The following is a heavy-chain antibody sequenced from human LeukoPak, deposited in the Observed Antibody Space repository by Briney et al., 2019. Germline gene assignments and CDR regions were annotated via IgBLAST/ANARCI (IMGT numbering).Heavy chain of an antibody. V-gene: IGHV7-4-1*02. CDR3: ARAYQPLGGLSFPDS. CDR2: INPNTGNP. D-gene: IGHD3-16*02. J-gene: IGHJ5*01. Sequence: ASVKVSCKASGYSFTSYALNWVRQAPGQGLEWMGWINPNTGNPTYAQGFTGRFVFSLDTSVSTAYLQISSLEAEDSAVYYCARAYQPLGGLSFPDSWGQGTLVTVSS. CDR1: GYSFTSYA.